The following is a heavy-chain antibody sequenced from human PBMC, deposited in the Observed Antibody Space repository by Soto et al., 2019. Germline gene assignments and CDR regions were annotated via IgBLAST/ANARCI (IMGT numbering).Heavy chain of an antibody. V-gene: IGHV3-23*01. J-gene: IGHJ3*02. Sequence: EVHLLESGGGLVQPGGSLTLSCAASGFTFSSYAMSWVRQAPGKGLEWVSAISGGGGDSTYYADSVKGRLIISKDTSKNTLYLQMSSLRAEDRAVYYGAKERAIIGKGAVDMWGQGTRVSVSS. CDR2: ISGGGGDST. CDR1: GFTFSSYA. CDR3: AKERAIIGKGAVDM.